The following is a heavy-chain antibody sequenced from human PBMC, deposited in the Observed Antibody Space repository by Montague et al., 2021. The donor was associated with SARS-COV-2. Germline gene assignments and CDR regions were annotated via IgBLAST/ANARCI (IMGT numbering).Heavy chain of an antibody. Sequence: SLRLSCAASGYTFSHYGIHWVRQPPGKGLEWVAFISYDGRNKYYADSVTGRFTISRDDSNNTLFLQMNSLKTEDTAVYYCAKDQGYFDWPLPQDGMDAWGQGTTANVSS. CDR3: AKDQGYFDWPLPQDGMDA. CDR2: ISYDGRNK. CDR1: GYTFSHYG. J-gene: IGHJ6*02. D-gene: IGHD3-9*01. V-gene: IGHV3-30*04.